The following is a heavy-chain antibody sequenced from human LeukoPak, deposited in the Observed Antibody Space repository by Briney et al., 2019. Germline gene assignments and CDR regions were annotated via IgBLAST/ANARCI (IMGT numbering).Heavy chain of an antibody. D-gene: IGHD2/OR15-2a*01. CDR1: EFTVSTYY. J-gene: IGHJ5*02. CDR3: GSCRWHYHYFLT. Sequence: PGGSLRLSCAASEFTVSTYYMNWVRQAPGKGLEWVSVIYTGGNTYYADSVKDRFTSSRDIYRNTLYLQRISLRADDTAVYYCGSCRWHYHYFLTWGEGAQGTVSS. V-gene: IGHV3-66*01. CDR2: IYTGGNT.